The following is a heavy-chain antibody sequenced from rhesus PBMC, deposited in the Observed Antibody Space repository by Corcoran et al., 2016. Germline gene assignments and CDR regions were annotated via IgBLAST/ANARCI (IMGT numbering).Heavy chain of an antibody. CDR3: ARAPRYSPSFDY. Sequence: EVQLVQSGAEVKKPGAPGKISCKPSGYTFNDHYPTWVRQPPGKGLEWMAGVDPEDGEADYAKKCQDRVTITADMSTDTAYMELSSLRSEDTAVYYCARAPRYSPSFDYWGQGVLVTVSS. CDR2: VDPEDGEA. J-gene: IGHJ4*01. D-gene: IGHD1-1*01. V-gene: IGHV1-111*02. CDR1: GYTFNDHY.